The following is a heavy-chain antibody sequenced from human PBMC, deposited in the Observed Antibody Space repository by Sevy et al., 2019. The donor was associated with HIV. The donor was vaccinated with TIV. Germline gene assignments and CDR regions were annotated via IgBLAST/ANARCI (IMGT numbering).Heavy chain of an antibody. V-gene: IGHV4-59*01. CDR1: GGSISSYY. Sequence: SETLSLTCTVSGGSISSYYWSWIRQPPGKGLEWIEYIYYSGSTNYNPSLKSRVTISVDTSKNQFSLKLSSVTAADTAVYYCARDKGKYSNSPSFHYYYYMDVWGKGTTVTVSS. D-gene: IGHD4-4*01. CDR2: IYYSGST. J-gene: IGHJ6*03. CDR3: ARDKGKYSNSPSFHYYYYMDV.